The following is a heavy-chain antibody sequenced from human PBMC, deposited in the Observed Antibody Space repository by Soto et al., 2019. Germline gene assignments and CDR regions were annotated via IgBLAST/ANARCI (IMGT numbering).Heavy chain of an antibody. J-gene: IGHJ4*02. CDR3: ARGYRSLDY. D-gene: IGHD5-18*01. CDR1: GGSISSYY. CDR2: IYYTGST. V-gene: IGHV4-59*01. Sequence: SETLSLTCTVSGGSISSYYWSWIRHPPGKGLEWIGYIYYTGSTNYNPSLKSRVTISVDTSKNQFSLKLSSVTAADTAVYYCARGYRSLDYWGEGTLVTVSS.